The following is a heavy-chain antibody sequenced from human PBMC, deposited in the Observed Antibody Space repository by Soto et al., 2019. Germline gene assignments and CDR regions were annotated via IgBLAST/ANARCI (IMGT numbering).Heavy chain of an antibody. J-gene: IGHJ4*02. CDR1: GDTFNFYS. V-gene: IGHV1-69*04. CDR2: VNPILSMS. D-gene: IGHD3-10*01. CDR3: ATSYGSGYRAFDF. Sequence: QVQLVQSGAEVKRPGSSVKVSCKASGDTFNFYSINWVRQAPGLGLEWMGRVNPILSMSNYAQRFQGRVTMTDDKSTSTAYMELSGLRSEDTAIYYCATSYGSGYRAFDFWGQGDLVTVSS.